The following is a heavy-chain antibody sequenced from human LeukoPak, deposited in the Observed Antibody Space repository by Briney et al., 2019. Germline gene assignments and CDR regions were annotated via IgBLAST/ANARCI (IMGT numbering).Heavy chain of an antibody. D-gene: IGHD6-19*01. CDR2: ISSSGSTI. V-gene: IGHV3-48*01. CDR3: ARGTVAGKAPY. J-gene: IGHJ4*02. CDR1: GFTFSSHS. Sequence: GGSLRLSCAASGFTFSSHSMNWVRQAPGKGLEWVSYISSSGSTIYYADSVKGRFSISRDNAKNSLHLQMNSLRAEDTAVYYCARGTVAGKAPYWGQGTLVTVSS.